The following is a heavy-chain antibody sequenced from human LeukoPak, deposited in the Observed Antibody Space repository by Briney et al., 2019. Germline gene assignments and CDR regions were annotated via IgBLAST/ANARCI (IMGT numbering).Heavy chain of an antibody. CDR1: GGFISSSSYY. V-gene: IGHV4-39*01. Sequence: TPSETLSLTCTVSGGFISSSSYYWGWIRQPPGKGLEWIGRIYYSGTTYYNPSLPSGATISIDTPKNQVALKLSAVTAADTAVYYCARKYWAGGRWYFDCWGQGALVTVSS. J-gene: IGHJ4*02. D-gene: IGHD2-8*02. CDR2: IYYSGTT. CDR3: ARKYWAGGRWYFDC.